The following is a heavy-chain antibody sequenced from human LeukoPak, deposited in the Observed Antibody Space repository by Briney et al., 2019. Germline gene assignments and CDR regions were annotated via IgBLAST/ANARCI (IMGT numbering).Heavy chain of an antibody. CDR2: ISGSGGST. V-gene: IGHV3-23*01. D-gene: IGHD2-21*02. CDR1: GFTFSSYG. J-gene: IGHJ5*02. CDR3: AGAGGPYCGGDCYLNWFDP. Sequence: GGSLRLSCAASGFTFSSYGMSWVRQAPGKGLEWVSAISGSGGSTYYADSVKGRFTISRDNSKNTLYLQMNSLRAEDTAVYYCAGAGGPYCGGDCYLNWFDPWGQGTLVTVSS.